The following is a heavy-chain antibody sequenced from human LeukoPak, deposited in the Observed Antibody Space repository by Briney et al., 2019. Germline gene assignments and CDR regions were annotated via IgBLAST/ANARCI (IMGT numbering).Heavy chain of an antibody. Sequence: SVKVSCKASGGTFSSYAISWVRQAPGQGLEWMGRIIPILGIANYAQKFQGRVTITADKSTSTAYMELSSLRSEDTAVYYCARGERVVVIGDDAFDIWGQGTMVTVSS. D-gene: IGHD3-22*01. CDR3: ARGERVVVIGDDAFDI. J-gene: IGHJ3*02. CDR2: IIPILGIA. V-gene: IGHV1-69*04. CDR1: GGTFSSYA.